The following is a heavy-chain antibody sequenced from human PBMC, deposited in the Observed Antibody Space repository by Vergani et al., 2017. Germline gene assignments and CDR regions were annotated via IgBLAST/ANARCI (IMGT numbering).Heavy chain of an antibody. Sequence: EVHLVESGGSVVKPGGSLRLSCAASGFTFSHTWMSWLRQSPGKGLEWLGRIKSQDDGGTTEFATPVKARFTIPRYDSIDMVYIQLNGLKTEDTGIYYYATHQVGVDCGRGTPDGWGQGTVVTVSS. CDR3: ATHQVGVDCGRGTPDG. CDR1: GFTFSHTW. V-gene: IGHV3-15*01. D-gene: IGHD1-26*01. J-gene: IGHJ3*01. CDR2: IKSQDDGGTT.